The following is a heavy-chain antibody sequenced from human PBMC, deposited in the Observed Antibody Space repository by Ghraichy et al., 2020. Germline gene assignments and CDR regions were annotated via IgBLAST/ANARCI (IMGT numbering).Heavy chain of an antibody. D-gene: IGHD5-18*01. Sequence: SETLSLTCTVSGGSISNYYWSWIWQPPGQGLEWIGYIYHSGSTNYNPSLKSQVTISVDMSKNQLSLKLSSVTGADTAVYYCCTDSYGNDNYGMDVWGQGTTVTVSS. CDR3: CTDSYGNDNYGMDV. CDR1: GGSISNYY. V-gene: IGHV4-59*01. J-gene: IGHJ6*02. CDR2: IYHSGST.